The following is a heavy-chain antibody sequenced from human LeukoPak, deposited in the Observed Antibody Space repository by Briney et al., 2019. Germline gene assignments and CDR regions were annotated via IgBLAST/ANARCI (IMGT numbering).Heavy chain of an antibody. D-gene: IGHD6-19*01. J-gene: IGHJ4*02. Sequence: SETLSLTCTVSGASISGSGYYWGWIRQPPGKGLEWIGSIYYSGSTYYNPSLKSRVTISVDTSKNQFSLKLSSVTAADTAVYYCAVGYSSGWYFFDYWGQGTLVTVSS. V-gene: IGHV4-39*07. CDR1: GASISGSGYY. CDR3: AVGYSSGWYFFDY. CDR2: IYYSGST.